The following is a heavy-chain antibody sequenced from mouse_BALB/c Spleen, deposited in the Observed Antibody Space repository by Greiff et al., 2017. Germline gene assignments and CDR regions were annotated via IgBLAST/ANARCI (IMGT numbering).Heavy chain of an antibody. J-gene: IGHJ4*01. Sequence: EVKLQESGPGLVKPSQSLSLTCSVTGYSITSGYYWNWIRQFPGNKLEWMGYISYDGSNNYNPSLKNRISITRDTSKNQFFLKLNSVTTEDTATYYCARSRSSNYAMDYWGQGTSVTVSS. D-gene: IGHD1-1*01. V-gene: IGHV3-6*02. CDR3: ARSRSSNYAMDY. CDR2: ISYDGSN. CDR1: GYSITSGYY.